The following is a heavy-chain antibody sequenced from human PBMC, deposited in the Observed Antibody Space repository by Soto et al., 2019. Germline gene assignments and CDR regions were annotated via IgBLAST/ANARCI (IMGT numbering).Heavy chain of an antibody. CDR3: ARDVTPPDY. CDR2: ISAYNGNT. CDR1: GYTFTSYA. Sequence: QVQLVQSGAEVKKPGASVTISCKASGYTFTSYAITWVRQAPGHGLEWMGWISAYNGNTNYAQKLQGRVTMTTDTSTSTAYMELRSLRSDDSAVYYSARDVTPPDYWGHGTLVTFSS. J-gene: IGHJ4*01. V-gene: IGHV1-18*01.